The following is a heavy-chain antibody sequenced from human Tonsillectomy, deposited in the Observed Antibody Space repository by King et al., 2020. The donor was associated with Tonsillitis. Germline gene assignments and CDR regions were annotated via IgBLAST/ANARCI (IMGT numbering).Heavy chain of an antibody. CDR2: IYPGDSDT. Sequence: VQLVESGAEVKKPGESLKISCTGSGYSFTNYWIGWVRQMPGKGLEWMGIIYPGDSDTRYSPSFQGQVTISADKSNSTAFLQWKSLKASDTAMYYCARLDWIGGSKRGWFDPWGQGTLVTVSS. CDR1: GYSFTNYW. J-gene: IGHJ5*02. D-gene: IGHD2-15*01. V-gene: IGHV5-51*01. CDR3: ARLDWIGGSKRGWFDP.